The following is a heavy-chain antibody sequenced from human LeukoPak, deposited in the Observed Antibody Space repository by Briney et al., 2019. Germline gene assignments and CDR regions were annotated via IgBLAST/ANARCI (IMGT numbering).Heavy chain of an antibody. D-gene: IGHD2-21*01. J-gene: IGHJ4*02. CDR2: IYPGDSDS. CDR1: GYSFTSYW. CDR3: ARGEFGYSSDY. Sequence: RGESLQISCKGSGYSFTSYWIAWVRQMPGKGLQWMGIIYPGDSDSRYSPSFQGQVTISADKSVNTAYLQWSSLKASDTAVYFCARGEFGYSSDYWGQGTLVTVSS. V-gene: IGHV5-51*01.